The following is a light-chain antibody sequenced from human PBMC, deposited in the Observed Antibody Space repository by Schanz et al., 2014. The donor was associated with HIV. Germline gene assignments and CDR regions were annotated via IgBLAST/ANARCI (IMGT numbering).Light chain of an antibody. J-gene: IGKJ1*01. V-gene: IGKV3-15*01. CDR2: GAS. Sequence: EIVMTQSPGTLSVSPGERATLSCRASQTVSNNLAWYQQKPGQAPRLLISGASTRATGVPARFSGSGSGTEFTLTISSLQSEDFAIYYCQQYDNWPWTFGQGTKVEI. CDR1: QTVSNN. CDR3: QQYDNWPWT.